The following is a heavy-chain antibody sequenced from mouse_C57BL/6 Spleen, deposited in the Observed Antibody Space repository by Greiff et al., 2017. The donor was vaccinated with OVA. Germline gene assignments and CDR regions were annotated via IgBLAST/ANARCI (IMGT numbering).Heavy chain of an antibody. CDR1: GYTFTSYW. J-gene: IGHJ3*01. Sequence: QVQLQQPGTELVKPGASVKLSCKASGYTFTSYWMHWVKQRPGQGLEWIGNINPSNGGTNYNEKFKSKATLTVDKSSITAYMQLSSLTSEDSAVYYCARERAAQATAWFAYWGQGTLVTVSA. CDR3: ARERAAQATAWFAY. CDR2: INPSNGGT. V-gene: IGHV1-53*01. D-gene: IGHD3-2*02.